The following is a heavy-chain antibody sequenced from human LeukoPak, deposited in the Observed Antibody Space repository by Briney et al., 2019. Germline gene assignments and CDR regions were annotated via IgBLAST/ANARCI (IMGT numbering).Heavy chain of an antibody. Sequence: GGIFPSSGACNSAQKFQGRVRLTADEDTNTDYMELRRLRSEDTAVYYCARDDPCATFGFDIWGQGTMVTVSS. CDR2: IFPSSGAC. J-gene: IGHJ3*02. D-gene: IGHD2/OR15-2a*01. V-gene: IGHV1-69*01. CDR3: ARDDPCATFGFDI.